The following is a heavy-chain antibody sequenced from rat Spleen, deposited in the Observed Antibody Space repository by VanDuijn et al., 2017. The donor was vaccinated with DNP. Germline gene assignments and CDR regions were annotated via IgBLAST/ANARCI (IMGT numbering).Heavy chain of an antibody. CDR3: ARHNYGYNSYWYFDF. D-gene: IGHD1-9*01. CDR1: GFTFSNYD. V-gene: IGHV5-25*01. J-gene: IGHJ1*01. Sequence: EVQLVESGGGLVQPGRSLKLSCAASGFTFSNYDMAWVRQAPTKGLEWVASISPSGGSTYYRDSVKGRFTVSRDNAKSSLYLQMDSLRSEDTATYYCARHNYGYNSYWYFDFWGPGTMVTVSS. CDR2: ISPSGGST.